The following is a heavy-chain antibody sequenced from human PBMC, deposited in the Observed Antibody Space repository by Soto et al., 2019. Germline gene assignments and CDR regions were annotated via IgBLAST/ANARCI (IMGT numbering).Heavy chain of an antibody. CDR3: ARGDCVGGTCYSLAGSFYSYMDV. J-gene: IGHJ6*03. CDR1: GFTFSNYW. CDR2: INSDGSVS. V-gene: IGHV3-74*02. D-gene: IGHD2-15*01. Sequence: EVQLVESGGGLVQPGGSLRLSCAASGFTFSNYWMYWVRQAPGKGLEWVSRINSDGSVSSYADSVKGRLTISRDNVKNTLYLQMDSLRAEDTVVYYCARGDCVGGTCYSLAGSFYSYMDVWGKGTTVTVFS.